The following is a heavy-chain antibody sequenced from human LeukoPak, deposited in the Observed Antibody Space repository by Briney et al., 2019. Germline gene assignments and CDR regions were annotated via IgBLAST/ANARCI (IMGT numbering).Heavy chain of an antibody. V-gene: IGHV3-9*01. CDR2: ISWNSGSI. D-gene: IGHD4-17*01. CDR1: GFTFDDYA. CDR3: ATSPPGGDYVPLYFDY. J-gene: IGHJ4*02. Sequence: PGGSLRLSCAASGFTFDDYAMHWVRQAPGKGLEWVSGISWNSGSIGYADSVKGRFTISRDNAKNSLYLQMNSLRAGDTALYYCATSPPGGDYVPLYFDYWGQGTLVTVSS.